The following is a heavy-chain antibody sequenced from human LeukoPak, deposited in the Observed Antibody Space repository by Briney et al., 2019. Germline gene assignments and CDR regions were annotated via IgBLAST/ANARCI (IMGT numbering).Heavy chain of an antibody. CDR3: ARTRITMIVGLASRFDY. Sequence: GGSLRLSCAVSGFTFSDYYMSWIRQAPGKGLEWVSYTSSSGSTRYYADSVKGRFTISRDNAKNSLYLQMNSLRAEDTAVYYCARTRITMIVGLASRFDYWGQGTLVTVSS. V-gene: IGHV3-11*04. D-gene: IGHD3-22*01. J-gene: IGHJ4*02. CDR2: TSSSGSTR. CDR1: GFTFSDYY.